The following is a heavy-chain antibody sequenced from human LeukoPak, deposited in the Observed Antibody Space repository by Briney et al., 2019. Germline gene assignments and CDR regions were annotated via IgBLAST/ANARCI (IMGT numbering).Heavy chain of an antibody. Sequence: GVSLTLSCAASGFTFSIKWMSWVRQAPGKGLECVANINRDEREKYYVDSVRGLFTISRDNAKNSLYLQMNSLRGEDTAVYYCAKYAFWSGYSFDYWGQGTLVTVSS. D-gene: IGHD3-3*01. J-gene: IGHJ4*02. V-gene: IGHV3-7*01. CDR2: INRDEREK. CDR1: GFTFSIKW. CDR3: AKYAFWSGYSFDY.